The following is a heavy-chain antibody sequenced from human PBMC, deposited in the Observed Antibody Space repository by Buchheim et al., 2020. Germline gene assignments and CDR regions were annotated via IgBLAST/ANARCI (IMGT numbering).Heavy chain of an antibody. CDR2: IIPSVRPI. CDR1: GFTFNIFS. J-gene: IGHJ4*02. V-gene: IGHV3-48*01. CDR3: ARETDYFDC. Sequence: EVQLVESGGDLVQPGGSLRLSCAASGFTFNIFSMNWVRQAPGKGLEWVSSIIPSVRPIYYTDSVKGRFTISRDIAKTSLYLQMNNLRAEDTAVYYCARETDYFDCWGQGAL.